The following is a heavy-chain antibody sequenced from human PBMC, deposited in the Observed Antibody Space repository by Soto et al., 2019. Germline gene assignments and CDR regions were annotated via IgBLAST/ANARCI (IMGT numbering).Heavy chain of an antibody. V-gene: IGHV3-23*01. CDR3: SRSLEDYSTNNFYDP. Sequence: GGSLRLSCVTSGFDFKTYAMTWIRHIPGKGLQWVSTISQTGGTSYYVDSVRGRFTISRDNSDNVLFLQMDALRIEDTAMYYCSRSLEDYSTNNFYDPWGQGTLVTVSS. CDR2: ISQTGGTS. D-gene: IGHD3-3*01. J-gene: IGHJ1*01. CDR1: GFDFKTYA.